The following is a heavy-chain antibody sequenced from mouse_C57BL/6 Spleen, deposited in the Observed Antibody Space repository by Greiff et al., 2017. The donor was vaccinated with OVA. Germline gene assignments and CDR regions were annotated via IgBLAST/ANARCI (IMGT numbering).Heavy chain of an antibody. CDR2: INYDGSST. CDR1: GFTFSDYY. V-gene: IGHV5-16*01. J-gene: IGHJ1*03. Sequence: EVQRVESEGGLVQPGSSMKLSCTASGFTFSDYYMAWVRQVPEKGLEWVANINYDGSSTYYLDSLKSRFIISRDNAKNILYLQMSSLKSEDTATYYCARDYYGHWYFDVWGTGTTVTVSS. D-gene: IGHD1-1*01. CDR3: ARDYYGHWYFDV.